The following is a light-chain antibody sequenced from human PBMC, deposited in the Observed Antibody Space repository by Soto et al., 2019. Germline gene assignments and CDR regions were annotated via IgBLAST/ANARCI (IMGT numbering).Light chain of an antibody. J-gene: IGLJ1*01. Sequence: QSVLTQPRSVSGTPGQSVTISCTGTSSDFSDYNYVSWYQQHPGKVPKLMMYDVSKRPSGVPDRFSGSKSGNTASLTISGLQAEDEADYYCCSYAGSYTYVFGTGTQLTVL. CDR1: SSDFSDYNY. CDR3: CSYAGSYTYV. V-gene: IGLV2-11*01. CDR2: DVS.